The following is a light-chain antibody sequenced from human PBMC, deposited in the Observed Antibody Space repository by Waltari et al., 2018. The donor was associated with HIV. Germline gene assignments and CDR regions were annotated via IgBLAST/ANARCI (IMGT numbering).Light chain of an antibody. CDR3: CSYAGSSTTVL. Sequence: QHALPQPASASAAPGQSITISCSGTRSAVGSYNLASWYQQNPGKTPKLMIYEVSKRPSGVSNRCSGAKSASTTSLTITGLQAEDEADYYCCSYAGSSTTVLFGGGTKLTVL. CDR1: RSAVGSYNL. V-gene: IGLV2-23*02. J-gene: IGLJ2*01. CDR2: EVS.